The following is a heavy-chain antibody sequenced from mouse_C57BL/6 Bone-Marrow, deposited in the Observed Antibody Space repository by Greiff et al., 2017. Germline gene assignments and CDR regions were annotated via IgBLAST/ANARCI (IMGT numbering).Heavy chain of an antibody. Sequence: EVHLVESGEGLVKPGGSLKLSCAASGFTFSSYAMSWVRQTPEKRLEWVAYISSGGDYIYYADTVKGRFTISRDNARNTLYLQMSSLKSEDTAMYYCTREGAYYYGPWFAYWGQGTLVTVSA. CDR3: TREGAYYYGPWFAY. CDR1: GFTFSSYA. CDR2: ISSGGDYI. J-gene: IGHJ3*01. D-gene: IGHD1-1*01. V-gene: IGHV5-9-1*02.